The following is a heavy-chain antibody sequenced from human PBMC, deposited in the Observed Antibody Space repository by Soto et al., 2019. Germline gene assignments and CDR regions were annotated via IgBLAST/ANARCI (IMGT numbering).Heavy chain of an antibody. D-gene: IGHD3-16*02. CDR1: GFTFSSYW. V-gene: IGHV3-74*01. J-gene: IGHJ3*02. CDR3: ARDPSMITFGGVIVKEGDAFDI. Sequence: GGSLRLSCAASGFTFSSYWMHWVRQAPGKGLVWVSRINSDGSSTSYADSVKGRFTISRDNAKNTLYLQMNSLRAEDTAVYYCARDPSMITFGGVIVKEGDAFDIWGQGTMVTVSS. CDR2: INSDGSST.